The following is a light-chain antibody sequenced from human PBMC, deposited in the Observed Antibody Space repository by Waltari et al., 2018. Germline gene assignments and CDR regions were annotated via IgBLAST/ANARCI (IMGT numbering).Light chain of an antibody. CDR3: QQFNTYPIP. Sequence: DIQMTKSPSTLSASVGDRVPIPCRASHSISTWLAWYQQKPGKAPKRLIYEASSLENGVPSRFSGSGSGTEFTLTISSLQPDDFATYYCQQFNTYPIPFGRGTKVDIK. CDR1: HSISTW. V-gene: IGKV1-5*03. CDR2: EAS. J-gene: IGKJ3*01.